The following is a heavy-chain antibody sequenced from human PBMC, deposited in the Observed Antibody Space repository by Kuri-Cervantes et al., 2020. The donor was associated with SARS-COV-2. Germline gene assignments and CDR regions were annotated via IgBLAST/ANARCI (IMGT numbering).Heavy chain of an antibody. Sequence: ESLKISCTVSGGSISSSSYYWGWIRQPPGKGLEWIGSIYYSGSTYYNPSLKSRVTISVDTSKNKFTLKLRSISAADTAVYYCARIGYHWGAFDVWGQGTMVTVSS. J-gene: IGHJ3*01. D-gene: IGHD7-27*01. V-gene: IGHV4-39*06. CDR3: ARIGYHWGAFDV. CDR2: IYYSGST. CDR1: GGSISSSSYY.